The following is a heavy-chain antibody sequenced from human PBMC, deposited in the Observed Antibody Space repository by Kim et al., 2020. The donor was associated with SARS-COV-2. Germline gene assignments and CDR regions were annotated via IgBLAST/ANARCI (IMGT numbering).Heavy chain of an antibody. CDR2: ISSSSSYL. CDR3: ARDFQRVQLSPDWFDP. D-gene: IGHD1-1*01. J-gene: IGHJ5*02. CDR1: GFTFSSYS. V-gene: IGHV3-21*01. Sequence: GGSLRLSCAASGFTFSSYSMNWVRQAPGKGLEWVSSISSSSSYLYYADSVKGRFTISRDNAKNSLYLQMNSLRAEDTAVYYCARDFQRVQLSPDWFDPWGQGTLVTVSS.